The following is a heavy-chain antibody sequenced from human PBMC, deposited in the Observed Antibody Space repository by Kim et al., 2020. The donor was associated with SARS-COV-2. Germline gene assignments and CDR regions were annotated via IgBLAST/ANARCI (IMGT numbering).Heavy chain of an antibody. CDR3: AKDPHSSGWLFFDY. Sequence: ADSVKGRFTTSRDNSRNTLYLQMNSLRAEETAVYYCAKDPHSSGWLFFDYWGQGTLVTVSS. J-gene: IGHJ4*02. V-gene: IGHV3-23*01. D-gene: IGHD6-19*01.